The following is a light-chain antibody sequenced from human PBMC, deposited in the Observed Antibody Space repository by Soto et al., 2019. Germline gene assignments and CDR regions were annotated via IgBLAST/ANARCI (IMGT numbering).Light chain of an antibody. CDR1: QSISSNR. CDR3: QQYDRSPIT. J-gene: IGKJ3*01. CDR2: DVS. Sequence: EIVLTQSPGTLSLSPGERATLYCRASQSISSNRFAWFQEKPGQAPSLLIYDVSSRATGIPDRFSGSGSGTDFTLTISRLEPEDFGVYYCQQYDRSPITFGRGTKVDIK. V-gene: IGKV3-20*01.